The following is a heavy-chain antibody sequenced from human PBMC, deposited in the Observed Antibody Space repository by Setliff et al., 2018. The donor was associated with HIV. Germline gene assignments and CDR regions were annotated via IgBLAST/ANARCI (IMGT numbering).Heavy chain of an antibody. CDR3: ARRIFHSSFPSFDS. CDR1: GGSIGTTTYY. Sequence: PSETLSLTCAVSGGSIGTTTYYWGWIRQPPGKGLEWIGSIYYNGITYYNPSLKGRFTIPVDTSKNQFSLKVTSVTAADTAVYYCARRIFHSSFPSFDSWGQGTLVTVS. CDR2: IYYNGIT. V-gene: IGHV4-39*01. D-gene: IGHD2-15*01. J-gene: IGHJ4*02.